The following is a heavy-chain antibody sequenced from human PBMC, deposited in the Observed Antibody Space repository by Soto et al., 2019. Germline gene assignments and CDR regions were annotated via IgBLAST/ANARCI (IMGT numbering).Heavy chain of an antibody. CDR2: IYWDNDK. D-gene: IGHD3-3*02. CDR3: AHTVTVALGMDV. J-gene: IGHJ6*02. Sequence: SGPTLVNPTQTLTLTCTFSGFSLSTSGVGVGWIRQPPGKALECLALIYWDNDKRYSPSLKSRLTITKDTSKNQVVLTMTNMDPVDAVSYYCAHTVTVALGMDVWGQGTTVTVSS. CDR1: GFSLSTSGVG. V-gene: IGHV2-5*02.